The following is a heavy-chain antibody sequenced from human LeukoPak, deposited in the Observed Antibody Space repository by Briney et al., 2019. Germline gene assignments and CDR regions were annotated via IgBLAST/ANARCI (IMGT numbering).Heavy chain of an antibody. CDR2: ISAYNGNT. Sequence: ASVKVSCKASGYTFISYGISWVRQAPGQGLEWMGWISAYNGNTKYTQKLQGRVTMTTDTSTSTAYMELRSLRSDDTAVYYCARDLMHDSSGPHYYYYYGMDVWGQGTTVTVSS. J-gene: IGHJ6*02. D-gene: IGHD3-22*01. V-gene: IGHV1-18*01. CDR1: GYTFISYG. CDR3: ARDLMHDSSGPHYYYYYGMDV.